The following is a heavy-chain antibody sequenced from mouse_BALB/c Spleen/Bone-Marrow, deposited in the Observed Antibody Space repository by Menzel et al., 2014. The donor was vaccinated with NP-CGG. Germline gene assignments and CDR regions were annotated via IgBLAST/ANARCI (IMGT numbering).Heavy chain of an antibody. V-gene: IGHV1-7*01. CDR3: AIMTYYAMDY. CDR1: GYTFTSYW. Sequence: QVQLQQSGAELAKPGASVKLSCKASGYTFTSYWMHWVKQRPGQGLEWIGYINPSNGYTEYNKKFKGKATLTADKSSNAAYMQLSSLTSEDSAVYCCAIMTYYAMDYWGQGTSVTVSS. CDR2: INPSNGYT. J-gene: IGHJ4*01.